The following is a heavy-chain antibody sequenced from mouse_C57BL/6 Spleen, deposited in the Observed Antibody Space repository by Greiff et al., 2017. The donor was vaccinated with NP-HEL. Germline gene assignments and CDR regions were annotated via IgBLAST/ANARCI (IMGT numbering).Heavy chain of an antibody. Sequence: EVKLVESGAELVRPGASVKLSCKASGFNIKDYYMHWVKQRPEQGLEWIGRIDPEDGDTEYAPKFQGKANMTAETSSTTAYLQLSSLTSEDTAVYYCTRHYYGSTYVYFDYWGQGTTLTVSS. CDR3: TRHYYGSTYVYFDY. CDR2: IDPEDGDT. D-gene: IGHD1-1*01. CDR1: GFNIKDYY. V-gene: IGHV14-1*01. J-gene: IGHJ2*01.